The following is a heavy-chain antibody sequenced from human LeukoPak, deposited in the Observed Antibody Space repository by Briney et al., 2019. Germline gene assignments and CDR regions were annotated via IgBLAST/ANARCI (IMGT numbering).Heavy chain of an antibody. D-gene: IGHD3-22*01. CDR1: GFTFSAYS. V-gene: IGHV3-21*01. CDR2: ISSTSIYR. CDR3: ARASGYYFDY. J-gene: IGHJ4*02. Sequence: PGGSLRLSCAASGFTFSAYSMNWVRQAPGKGLEWVSSISSTSIYRYYADSVKGRFTISRDNAKNSLYLQMNSLRAEDTAVYYCARASGYYFDYWGQGTLVTVSS.